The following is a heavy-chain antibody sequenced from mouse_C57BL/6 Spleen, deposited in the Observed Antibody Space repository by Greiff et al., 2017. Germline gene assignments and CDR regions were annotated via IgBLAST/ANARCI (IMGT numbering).Heavy chain of an antibody. J-gene: IGHJ4*01. D-gene: IGHD2-5*01. CDR2: IYPGDGDT. V-gene: IGHV1-82*01. CDR1: GYAFSSSW. CDR3: ARPAYYSNYGYYYAMGG. Sequence: QVQLKQSGPELVKPGASVKISCKASGYAFSSSWMNWVKQRPGKGLEWIGRIYPGDGDTNYNGKFKGKATLTADKSSSTAYMQLSSLTSEDSAVYFCARPAYYSNYGYYYAMGGWGQGTSVTVSS.